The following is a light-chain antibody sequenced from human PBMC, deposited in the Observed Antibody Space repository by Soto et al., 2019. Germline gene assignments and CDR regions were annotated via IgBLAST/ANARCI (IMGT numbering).Light chain of an antibody. J-gene: IGLJ2*01. CDR3: SSYTRSSTLV. V-gene: IGLV2-14*01. Sequence: QSVLTQPASVSGSPGQSITISCTGTSSDVGGYNYVSWYQQHPGKAPKLIIYEVRNRPSGVSSRFSGSKSGNTASLTISGLQDEDEADYYCSSYTRSSTLVFGGGTQLTVL. CDR1: SSDVGGYNY. CDR2: EVR.